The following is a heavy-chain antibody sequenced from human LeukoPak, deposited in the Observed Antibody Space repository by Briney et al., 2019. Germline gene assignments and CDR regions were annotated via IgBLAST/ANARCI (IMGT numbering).Heavy chain of an antibody. V-gene: IGHV4-39*01. D-gene: IGHD1-14*01. Sequence: SETLSLTCTVSGDSISSTAYYWGWSRQPPGKGLEWLGMIHFSGTIYNNPSLMSRVTISVDTSKNQFPLKLTSVTAADTAVYYCTRGFDHAKSGYWGQGTLVTVSS. J-gene: IGHJ4*02. CDR3: TRGFDHAKSGY. CDR2: IHFSGTI. CDR1: GDSISSTAYY.